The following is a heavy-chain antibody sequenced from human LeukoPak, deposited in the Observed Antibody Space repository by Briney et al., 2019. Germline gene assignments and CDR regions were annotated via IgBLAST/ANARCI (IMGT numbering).Heavy chain of an antibody. J-gene: IGHJ4*02. CDR1: GFTFSSYN. D-gene: IGHD1-26*01. CDR3: ARVPSSGSYQFDY. V-gene: IGHV3-21*01. CDR2: IGTSGTYI. Sequence: GGSLRLSCVVSGFTFSSYNMNWVRQAPGKGLEWVASIGTSGTYIYYADSMTGRFTISRDNAKNSLYLQMNSLRAEDTAVYYCARVPSSGSYQFDYWGQGTLVTVSS.